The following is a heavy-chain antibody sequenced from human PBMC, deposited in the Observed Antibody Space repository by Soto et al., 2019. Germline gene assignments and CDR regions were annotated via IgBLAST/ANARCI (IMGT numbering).Heavy chain of an antibody. CDR1: GYSFTSYW. V-gene: IGHV5-10-1*01. CDR2: LDPSDSYT. J-gene: IGHJ6*01. Sequence: GESLKISCKGSGYSFTSYWISWVRQMPGKGLEWMGRLDPSDSYTDYSPSFQGHVTISADKSISTAYLQWSSLKASDTAMYYCARRYCSSTSCSFYYYYGMDVWGEGTTFTVAS. CDR3: ARRYCSSTSCSFYYYYGMDV. D-gene: IGHD2-2*01.